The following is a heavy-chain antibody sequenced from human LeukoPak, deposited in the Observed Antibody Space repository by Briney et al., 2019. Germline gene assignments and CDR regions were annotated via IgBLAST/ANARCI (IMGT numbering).Heavy chain of an antibody. CDR1: GFTFRSYA. D-gene: IGHD5-24*01. CDR3: AREKRWLQLNAFDI. V-gene: IGHV3-30-3*01. J-gene: IGHJ3*02. Sequence: PGRSLRLSWAASGFTFRSYAMHWVRQAPGKGLERVAGISYDGSNKYYADSVKGRFTISRDNSKNTLYLQMNSLRAEDTAVYYCAREKRWLQLNAFDIWGQGTMVTVSS. CDR2: ISYDGSNK.